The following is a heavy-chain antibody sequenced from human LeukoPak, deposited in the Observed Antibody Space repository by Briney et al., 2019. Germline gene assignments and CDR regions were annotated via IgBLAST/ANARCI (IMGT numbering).Heavy chain of an antibody. CDR2: IIPIFGTA. V-gene: IGHV1-69*13. D-gene: IGHD1-26*01. Sequence: ASVKVSCKASGGTFSSYAISWVRQAPGQGLEWMGGIIPIFGTANYAQKFQGRVTITADEFTSTAYMELSSLRSEDTAVYYCARDRASGSYFEDAFDIWGQGTMVTVSS. J-gene: IGHJ3*02. CDR1: GGTFSSYA. CDR3: ARDRASGSYFEDAFDI.